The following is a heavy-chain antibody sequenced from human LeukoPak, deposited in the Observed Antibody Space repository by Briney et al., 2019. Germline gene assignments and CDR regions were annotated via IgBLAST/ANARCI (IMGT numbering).Heavy chain of an antibody. D-gene: IGHD6-19*01. Sequence: SETLSLTCAVYGGSFSGYYWSWIRQPPGKGLEWIGEINHSGSTNYNPSLKSRVTISVDTSKNQFSLKLSSVTAADTAVYYCARPVTQWLASSKAHYFDYWGQGTLVTVSS. CDR3: ARPVTQWLASSKAHYFDY. CDR1: GGSFSGYY. V-gene: IGHV4-34*01. CDR2: INHSGST. J-gene: IGHJ4*02.